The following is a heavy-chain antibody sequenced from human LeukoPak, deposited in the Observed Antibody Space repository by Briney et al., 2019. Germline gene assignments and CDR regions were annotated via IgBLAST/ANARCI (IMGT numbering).Heavy chain of an antibody. CDR2: ISGSGGRT. J-gene: IGHJ3*02. CDR3: AKAPHYCSSTSCPPDAFDI. D-gene: IGHD2-2*01. Sequence: GGSLRLSCAASGFTFSSYAMSWVRQAPGKGLEWVSAISGSGGRTYYADSVKGRFTISRDNSKNTLYLQMNSLRAEDTAVYYCAKAPHYCSSTSCPPDAFDIWGQGTMVTVSS. CDR1: GFTFSSYA. V-gene: IGHV3-23*01.